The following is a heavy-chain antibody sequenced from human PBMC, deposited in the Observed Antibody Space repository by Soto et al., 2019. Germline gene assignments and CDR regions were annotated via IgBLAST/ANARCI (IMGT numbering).Heavy chain of an antibody. J-gene: IGHJ6*03. CDR3: ATRILTGYYYYFYVDV. V-gene: IGHV1-3*01. D-gene: IGHD3-9*01. CDR2: INAGNGNI. CDR1: GYTFANYA. Sequence: QVQLVQSGAEVTKPGASVKVSCKASGYTFANYAIQWVRQAPGQRLEWMGWINAGNGNIEYSQRFQRRVTINRDKSATTVNMELGSLRSEDTAVYYCATRILTGYYYYFYVDVWGKGTTVTVSS.